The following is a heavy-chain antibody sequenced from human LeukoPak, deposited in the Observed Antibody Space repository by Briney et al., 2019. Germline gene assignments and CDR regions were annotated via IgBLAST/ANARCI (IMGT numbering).Heavy chain of an antibody. V-gene: IGHV3-74*03. CDR3: AKTYYDFWSGYYSSGFFDY. J-gene: IGHJ4*02. CDR2: ITSDGTTT. Sequence: PGGSLRLSCAASGFSFSITWMHWVRQPPGQGLVWVARITSDGTTTSYADSVKGRFSISRDNAKNTLYLQMNSLRAEDTAVYYCAKTYYDFWSGYYSSGFFDYWGQGTLVTVSS. CDR1: GFSFSITW. D-gene: IGHD3-3*01.